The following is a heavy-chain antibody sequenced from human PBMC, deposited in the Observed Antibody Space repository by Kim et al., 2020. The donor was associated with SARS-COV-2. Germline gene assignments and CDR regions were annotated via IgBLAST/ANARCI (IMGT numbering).Heavy chain of an antibody. J-gene: IGHJ4*02. V-gene: IGHV4-39*01. CDR2: IDYAGRT. CDR1: DGSITSSTDH. CDR3: AGRARLVMDRGAHWAFDF. Sequence: SETLSLTCSVPDGSITSSTDHWGWIRQPPGKGLEWIGTIDYAGRTFYNPSLKSRVTISVDRSKNQFSLELTSVTAADTAVFYCAGRARLVMDRGAHWAFDFWGQGTLVTVSS. D-gene: IGHD3-10*01.